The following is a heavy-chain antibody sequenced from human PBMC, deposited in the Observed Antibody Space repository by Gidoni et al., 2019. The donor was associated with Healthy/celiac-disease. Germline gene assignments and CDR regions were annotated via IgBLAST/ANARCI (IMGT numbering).Heavy chain of an antibody. CDR2: T. J-gene: IGHJ6*02. V-gene: IGHV4-59*01. Sequence: TNYNPSLKSRVTISVDTSKNQFSLKLSSVTAADTAVYYCASRQRRSYYYGMDVWGQGTTVTVSS. D-gene: IGHD1-1*01. CDR3: ASRQRRSYYYGMDV.